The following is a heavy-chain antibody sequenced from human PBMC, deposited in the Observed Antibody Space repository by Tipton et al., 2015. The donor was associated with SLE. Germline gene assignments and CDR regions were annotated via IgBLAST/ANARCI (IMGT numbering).Heavy chain of an antibody. D-gene: IGHD2-2*01. J-gene: IGHJ3*02. CDR3: AREVVAYDAFDI. V-gene: IGHV4-34*01. Sequence: LRLSCTVSGGSISSYYWSWIRQPPGKGLEWIGEINHSGSTNYNPSLKSRVTISVDTSKNQFSLKLSSVTAADTAVYYCAREVVAYDAFDIWGLGTVVTVSS. CDR2: INHSGST. CDR1: GGSISSYY.